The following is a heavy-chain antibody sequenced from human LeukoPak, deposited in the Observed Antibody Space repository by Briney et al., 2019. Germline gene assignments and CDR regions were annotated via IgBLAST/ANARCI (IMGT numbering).Heavy chain of an antibody. CDR1: GGTFSSYA. V-gene: IGHV1-69*01. CDR2: IIPIFGTA. CDR3: ASGYYYGSGSHRVLFFDY. D-gene: IGHD3-10*01. J-gene: IGHJ4*02. Sequence: SVKVSCKASGGTFSSYAISWVRQAPGQGLEWMGGIIPIFGTANYAQKFQGRVTITADESTSTAYMELSSLRSEDTAVYYCASGYYYGSGSHRVLFFDYWGQGTLVTVSS.